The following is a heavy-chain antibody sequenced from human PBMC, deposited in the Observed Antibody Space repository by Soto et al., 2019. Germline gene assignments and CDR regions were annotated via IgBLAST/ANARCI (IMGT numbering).Heavy chain of an antibody. V-gene: IGHV4-30-2*01. CDR3: ARGRRGQQLANNWFDP. Sequence: SETLSLTCAVSGGSISSGGYSWSWIRQPPGKGLEWIGYIYHSGSTYYNPSLKSRVTISVDRSKNQFSLKLSSVTAADTAVYYCARGRRGQQLANNWFDPWGQGTLVTVSS. CDR2: IYHSGST. D-gene: IGHD6-13*01. CDR1: GGSISSGGYS. J-gene: IGHJ5*02.